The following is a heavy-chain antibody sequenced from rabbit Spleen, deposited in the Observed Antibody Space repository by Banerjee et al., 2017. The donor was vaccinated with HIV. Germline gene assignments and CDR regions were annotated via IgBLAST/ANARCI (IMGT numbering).Heavy chain of an antibody. CDR2: IYAGSSSSS. CDR3: ARKDVSAGGGIYYGMDL. V-gene: IGHV1S45*01. CDR1: GFSFSGSQY. J-gene: IGHJ6*01. Sequence: QEQLEESGGGLVKPGASLTLTCTASGFSFSGSQYMCWVRQAPGKGLEWIACIYAGSSSSSYYASWAKGRFTISKTSSTTVTLQLTSLTAADTATYFCARKDVSAGGGIYYGMDLWGQGTLVTVS. D-gene: IGHD7-1*01.